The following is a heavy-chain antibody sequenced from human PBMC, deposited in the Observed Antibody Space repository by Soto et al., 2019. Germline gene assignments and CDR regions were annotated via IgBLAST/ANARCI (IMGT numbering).Heavy chain of an antibody. D-gene: IGHD1-20*01. V-gene: IGHV3-48*03. CDR2: ISNSGNTI. Sequence: PVGSLRLSCVASGFVFKNYEMNWVRQAPGKGLEWISYISNSGNTIYVADSMRGRFTISRDNAKNSLFLQMNSLRADDTAVYYCARDIDNRDYYYGLDVWGQGTTVT. CDR1: GFVFKNYE. CDR3: ARDIDNRDYYYGLDV. J-gene: IGHJ6*02.